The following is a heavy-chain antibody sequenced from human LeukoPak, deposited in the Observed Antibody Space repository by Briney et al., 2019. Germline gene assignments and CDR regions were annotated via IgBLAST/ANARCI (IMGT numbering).Heavy chain of an antibody. CDR3: AINQAGYCGGGSCYRHEFYYMDV. D-gene: IGHD2-15*01. CDR2: IIPVFGTA. V-gene: IGHV1-69*06. Sequence: SVKVSCKASGYTFTNYDINWVRQAPGQGLEWMGGIIPVFGTANYAEKFQDRVTITADKSTSTAYMELSSLRSEDTAMYYCAINQAGYCGGGSCYRHEFYYMDVWGKGTSVTVSS. J-gene: IGHJ6*03. CDR1: GYTFTNYD.